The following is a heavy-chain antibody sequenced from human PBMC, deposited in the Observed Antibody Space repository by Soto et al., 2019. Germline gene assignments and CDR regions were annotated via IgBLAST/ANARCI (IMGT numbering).Heavy chain of an antibody. J-gene: IGHJ4*02. CDR1: GGSISSSSYY. CDR2: IYYSGST. Sequence: SETLSLTCTVSGGSISSSSYYWGWIRQPPGKGLEWMGSIYYSGSTYYNPSLKSRVTISVDTSKNQFSLKLSSLTAADTAVYYCARVTRSSGWYPHFDYWGQGTLVTVSS. CDR3: ARVTRSSGWYPHFDY. V-gene: IGHV4-39*07. D-gene: IGHD6-19*01.